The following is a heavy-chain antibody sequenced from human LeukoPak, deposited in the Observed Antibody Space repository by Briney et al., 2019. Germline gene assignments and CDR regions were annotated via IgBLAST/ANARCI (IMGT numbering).Heavy chain of an antibody. D-gene: IGHD2/OR15-2a*01. J-gene: IGHJ5*02. CDR3: ARAKNTPRQDWFDP. CDR1: GFTFSSYA. CDR2: ISYDGNNK. V-gene: IGHV3-30*01. Sequence: GRSLRLSCAASGFTFSSYAMHWVRQAPGKGLERVAVISYDGNNKYYADSVKGRFTISRDSSKNTLYLQMNSLRVEDTAVYYCARAKNTPRQDWFDPWGQGTLVTVSS.